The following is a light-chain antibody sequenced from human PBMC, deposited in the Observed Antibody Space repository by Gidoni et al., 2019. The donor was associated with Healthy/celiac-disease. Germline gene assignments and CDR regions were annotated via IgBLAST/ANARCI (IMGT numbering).Light chain of an antibody. Sequence: SYELTQPPSVSVSPGQTASITCSGNKLGDEYACWYQQKPGQSPVLVIYQDTKRPSGIPERFSGSNSGNTATLTISGTQAMDEADYYCQAWDSNSWVFGGGTKLTVL. CDR3: QAWDSNSWV. CDR1: KLGDEY. CDR2: QDT. J-gene: IGLJ3*02. V-gene: IGLV3-1*01.